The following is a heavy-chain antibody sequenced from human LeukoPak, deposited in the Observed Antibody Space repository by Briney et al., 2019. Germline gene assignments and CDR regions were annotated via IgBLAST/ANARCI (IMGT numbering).Heavy chain of an antibody. CDR3: ARVCPGNYFWYFDY. V-gene: IGHV4-34*01. CDR2: INHSGST. J-gene: IGHJ4*02. CDR1: GGSFSGYY. D-gene: IGHD3-16*01. Sequence: PSETLSLTCAVYGGSFSGYYWSWIRQPPGKGLEWIGEINHSGSTIYNPSLKSRITISVDTSKNQFSLKLRSVTAADTAGSYWARVCPGNYFWYFDYGGRGALATVSS.